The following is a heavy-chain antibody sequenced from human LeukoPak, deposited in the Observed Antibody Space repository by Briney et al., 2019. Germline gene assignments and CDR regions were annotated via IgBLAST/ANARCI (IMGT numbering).Heavy chain of an antibody. Sequence: SETLSLTCTVSGGSISSTSHYWGWLREPPGRGLEWIGSIYYSGSTYYNPSLKSRVTISVDTSKNQFSLKLGSVTAADTAVHYCVRHLGGSSLFDYGGQGTLVTVSA. CDR1: GGSISSTSHY. D-gene: IGHD3-16*01. CDR3: VRHLGGSSLFDY. J-gene: IGHJ4*02. V-gene: IGHV4-39*01. CDR2: IYYSGST.